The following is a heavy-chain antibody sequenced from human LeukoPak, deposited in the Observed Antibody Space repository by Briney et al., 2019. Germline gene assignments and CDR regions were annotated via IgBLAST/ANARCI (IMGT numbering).Heavy chain of an antibody. J-gene: IGHJ5*02. CDR2: IRYDGSNK. CDR3: AKGDCSSTSCYNWFDR. V-gene: IGHV3-30*02. CDR1: GFTFSSYG. D-gene: IGHD2-2*01. Sequence: GGSLRLSCAASGFTFSSYGMHWVRQAPGKGLEWVAFIRYDGSNKYYADSVKGRFTISRDNSKNTLYLQMNSLRAEDTAVYYCAKGDCSSTSCYNWFDRWGQGTLVTVSS.